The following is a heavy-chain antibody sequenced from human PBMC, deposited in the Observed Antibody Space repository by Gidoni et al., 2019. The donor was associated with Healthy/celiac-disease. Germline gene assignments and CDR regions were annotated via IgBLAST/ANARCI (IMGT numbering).Heavy chain of an antibody. Sequence: QVQLVQSGAEVKKPGASVKVSCKASGYTFTSYDINWVRQATGQGLEWMGWMNPNRGNTGYAQKFQGRVTMTRNTSISTAYMELSSLRSEDTAVYYCARGPPGILTGWEWYFDYWGQGTLVTVSS. V-gene: IGHV1-8*01. J-gene: IGHJ4*02. CDR2: MNPNRGNT. CDR1: GYTFTSYD. D-gene: IGHD3-9*01. CDR3: ARGPPGILTGWEWYFDY.